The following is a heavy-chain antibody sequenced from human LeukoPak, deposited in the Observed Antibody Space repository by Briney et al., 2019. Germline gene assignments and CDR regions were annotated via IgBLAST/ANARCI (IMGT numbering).Heavy chain of an antibody. Sequence: GGSLRLSCAASGFTFSSYGMHWVRQAPGKGLEWVAVIWYDGSNKYYADSVKGRFTISRDNSKNTLYLQMNSLRAEDTAVYYCARVGYCSGGSCYSSPYFDYWGQRTLVTVSS. D-gene: IGHD2-15*01. CDR3: ARVGYCSGGSCYSSPYFDY. V-gene: IGHV3-33*01. CDR2: IWYDGSNK. J-gene: IGHJ4*02. CDR1: GFTFSSYG.